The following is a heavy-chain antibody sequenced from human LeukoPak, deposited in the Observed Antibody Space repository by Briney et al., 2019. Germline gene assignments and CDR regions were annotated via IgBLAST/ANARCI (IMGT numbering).Heavy chain of an antibody. V-gene: IGHV1-69*06. Sequence: GASVKVSCKASGGTFSSYAISWVRQAPGQGLEWMGGIIPIFGTANYAQKFQGRVTITADKSTSTAYMELSSLRSEDAAVYYCARVVGVAASAGVYYYYYMDVWGKGTTVTVSS. J-gene: IGHJ6*03. D-gene: IGHD2-15*01. CDR2: IIPIFGTA. CDR3: ARVVGVAASAGVYYYYYMDV. CDR1: GGTFSSYA.